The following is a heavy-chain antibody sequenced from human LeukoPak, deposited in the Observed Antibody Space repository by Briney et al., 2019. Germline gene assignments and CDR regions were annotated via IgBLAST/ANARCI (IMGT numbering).Heavy chain of an antibody. J-gene: IGHJ4*02. CDR2: FDPEDGET. V-gene: IGHV1-24*01. CDR3: ATPDTAMAAFDY. CDR1: GYTLTELS. D-gene: IGHD5-18*01. Sequence: ASVKVSCKVPGYTLTELSMHWVRQAPGKGLEWMGGFDPEDGETIYAQKFQGRVTMTEDTSTDTAYMELSSLRSEDTAVYYCATPDTAMAAFDYWGQGTLVTVSS.